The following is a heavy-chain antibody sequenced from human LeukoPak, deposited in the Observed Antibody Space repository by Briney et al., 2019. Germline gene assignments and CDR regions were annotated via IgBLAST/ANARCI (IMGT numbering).Heavy chain of an antibody. D-gene: IGHD2-21*01. CDR1: GYTFTGYY. CDR2: INYKGGGT. J-gene: IGHJ5*02. Sequence: GASVKVSCKASGYTFTGYYIHWVRQAPGQGLEWMGRINYKGGGTSYAQKFQGRVTMTRDTSISTAYMELDRLTSDDTAVYYCARDYGPYPGCSWFDPWGQGTLVTVSS. CDR3: ARDYGPYPGCSWFDP. V-gene: IGHV1-2*06.